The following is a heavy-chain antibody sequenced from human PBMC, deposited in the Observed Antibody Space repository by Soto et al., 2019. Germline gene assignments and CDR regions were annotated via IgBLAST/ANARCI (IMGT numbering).Heavy chain of an antibody. Sequence: GASVKVSCKASGYTFTGYYMHWVRQAPGQGLEWMGWINPNSGGTNYAQKFQGWVTMTRDTSISTAYMELSRLRSDDTAVYYCARTVEMATIYDYWGQGTLVTVSS. D-gene: IGHD5-12*01. CDR2: INPNSGGT. CDR3: ARTVEMATIYDY. CDR1: GYTFTGYY. J-gene: IGHJ4*02. V-gene: IGHV1-2*04.